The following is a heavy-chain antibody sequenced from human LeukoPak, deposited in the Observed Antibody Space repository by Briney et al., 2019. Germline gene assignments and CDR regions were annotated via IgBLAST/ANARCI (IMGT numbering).Heavy chain of an antibody. V-gene: IGHV4-38-2*02. Sequence: SGTLSLTCTVSGYSISSGYYWGWIRQPPGKGLEWIGSIYHSGSTYYNPSLKSRVTISVDTSKNQFSLKLSSVTAADTAVYYCARDRDTTLVTLWFDPWGQGTLVTVSS. J-gene: IGHJ5*02. CDR2: IYHSGST. D-gene: IGHD4-23*01. CDR1: GYSISSGYY. CDR3: ARDRDTTLVTLWFDP.